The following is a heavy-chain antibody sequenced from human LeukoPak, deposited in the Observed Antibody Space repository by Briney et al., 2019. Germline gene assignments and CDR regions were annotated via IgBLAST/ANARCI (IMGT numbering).Heavy chain of an antibody. J-gene: IGHJ4*02. Sequence: GGSLRLSCAASGFTFSSYGMHWVRQAPGKGLEWVGVISYDGSNKYYADSVKGRFTISRDNSKNTLYLQMNSLRAEDTAVYYCAKETYDYGDFSFDYWGQGTLVTVSS. CDR1: GFTFSSYG. CDR3: AKETYDYGDFSFDY. CDR2: ISYDGSNK. D-gene: IGHD4-17*01. V-gene: IGHV3-30*18.